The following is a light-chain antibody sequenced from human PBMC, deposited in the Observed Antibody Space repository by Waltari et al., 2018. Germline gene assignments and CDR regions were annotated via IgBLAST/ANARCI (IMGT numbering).Light chain of an antibody. CDR3: QQTYRPPLT. CDR1: HSVSTS. J-gene: IGKJ4*01. CDR2: AAS. V-gene: IGKV1-39*01. Sequence: DIQMTQSPSSLSASVGDRVTITCRASHSVSTSLSWYKQKPGKAPEVLIYAASSLQSGVPSRFSVSGSVTSFTLTIGSLQPEDFATYYCQQTYRPPLTFGGGTKVDIK.